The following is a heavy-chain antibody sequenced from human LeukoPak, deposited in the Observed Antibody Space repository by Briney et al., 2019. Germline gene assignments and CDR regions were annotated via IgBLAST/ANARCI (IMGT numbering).Heavy chain of an antibody. CDR2: ISAYNGNT. CDR3: AKVDLNWLDKVGYDKNWFDP. V-gene: IGHV1-18*01. J-gene: IGHJ5*02. Sequence: GASVKVSCKASGYTFTSYGISWVRQAPGQGLEWMGWISAYNGNTNYAQKLQGRVTMTKDTSTTTAYMELRSLRSDDTAMYFCAKVDLNWLDKVGYDKNWFDPWGQGTQVTVSA. D-gene: IGHD3-22*01. CDR1: GYTFTSYG.